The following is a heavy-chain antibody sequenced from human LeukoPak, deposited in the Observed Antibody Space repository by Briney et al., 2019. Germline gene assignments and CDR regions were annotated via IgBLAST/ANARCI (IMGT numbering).Heavy chain of an antibody. Sequence: GGSLTLSWAAAGFTFSSYAVSWVRQAPGKRLEWVSAISGSGGSTYYADSVKGRFTITRDNSKNTLYLQMNSLRAEDTAIYYCAKDPLVNSQEYFDYWGQGSVVTVSS. J-gene: IGHJ4*02. CDR1: GFTFSSYA. CDR3: AKDPLVNSQEYFDY. V-gene: IGHV3-23*01. D-gene: IGHD2/OR15-2a*01. CDR2: ISGSGGST.